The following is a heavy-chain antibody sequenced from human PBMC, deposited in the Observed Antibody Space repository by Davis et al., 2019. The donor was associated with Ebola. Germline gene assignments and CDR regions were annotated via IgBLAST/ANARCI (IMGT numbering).Heavy chain of an antibody. V-gene: IGHV3-15*01. Sequence: GESLKISCAASGFTFSNAWMSWVRQAPGKGLEWVGRIKSKTDGGTTDYAAPVKGRFTISRDDSKNTLYLQMNSLKTEDTAVYYCTTDRSGYYGTGDYWGQGTLVTVSS. CDR3: TTDRSGYYGTGDY. D-gene: IGHD3-3*01. CDR2: IKSKTDGGTT. J-gene: IGHJ4*02. CDR1: GFTFSNAW.